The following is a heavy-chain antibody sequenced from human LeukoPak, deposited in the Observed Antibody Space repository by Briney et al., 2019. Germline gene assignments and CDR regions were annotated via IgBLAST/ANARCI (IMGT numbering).Heavy chain of an antibody. D-gene: IGHD3-22*01. J-gene: IGHJ4*02. CDR2: IRYDGSNK. V-gene: IGHV3-30*02. Sequence: GGSLRLSCAASGFTFSSYGMHWVRQAPGKGLEWVAFIRYDGSNKYYADSVKGRFTISRDNSKNTLYLQMNSLRAEDTAVYYCAKSGSNGDSSGYRLLDYWGQGTLVTVSS. CDR3: AKSGSNGDSSGYRLLDY. CDR1: GFTFSSYG.